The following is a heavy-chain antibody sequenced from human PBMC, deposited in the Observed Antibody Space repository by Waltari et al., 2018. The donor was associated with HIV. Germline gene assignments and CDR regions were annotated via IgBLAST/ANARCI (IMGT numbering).Heavy chain of an antibody. CDR1: GFTLSSYW. CDR3: AKGGANPIDF. D-gene: IGHD1-26*01. CDR2: SKSDGSTT. Sequence: EVRLVESGGGLVQPGGSLRLSCAASGFTLSSYWMHWVRQAPGKGLVWVSRSKSDGSTTSYADSVKGRFTISRDNAKNTLYLQMNSLRAEDTAVYYCAKGGANPIDFWGQGTLVTVSS. J-gene: IGHJ4*02. V-gene: IGHV3-74*01.